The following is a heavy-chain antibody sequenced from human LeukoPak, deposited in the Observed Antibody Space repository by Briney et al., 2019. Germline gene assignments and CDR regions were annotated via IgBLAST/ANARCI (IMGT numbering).Heavy chain of an antibody. CDR2: IDHSGST. Sequence: PSETLSLTCAVYGGSFSGYYWSRIRQPPGKGLEWIGEIDHSGSTNYNPSLKSRVTISVDTSKNQFSLKLSSVTAADTAVYYCARRSLVRFGELRRSDPWGQGTLVTVSS. J-gene: IGHJ5*02. CDR3: ARRSLVRFGELRRSDP. CDR1: GGSFSGYY. V-gene: IGHV4-34*01. D-gene: IGHD3-10*01.